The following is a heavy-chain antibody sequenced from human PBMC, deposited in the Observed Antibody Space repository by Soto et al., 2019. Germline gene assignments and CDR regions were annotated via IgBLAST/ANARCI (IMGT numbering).Heavy chain of an antibody. J-gene: IGHJ5*02. CDR3: ASGPSYYNSASGWFDP. CDR2: IYYSGST. CDR1: VGSIRSGDYY. D-gene: IGHD3-10*01. V-gene: IGHV4-30-4*01. Sequence: SETLSLTCTVSVGSIRSGDYYWSWIRQPPGKGLEWIGYIYYSGSTYYNPSLKSRVTVSVDTSKNQFSLKLSSVTAADTAVYYCASGPSYYNSASGWFDPWGQGNRGTVS.